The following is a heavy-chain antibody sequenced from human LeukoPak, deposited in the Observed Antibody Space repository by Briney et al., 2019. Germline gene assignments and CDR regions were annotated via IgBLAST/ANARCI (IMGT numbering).Heavy chain of an antibody. Sequence: SVKVSCKAQGGAFNSYAITWLRQAPGQGPEWMGGTVPVFSRTDYAQKFQGRVTITTDESTNPTYMELSSLTTDDTGIYCCAETVAARPDFLGHLFGPWGQGTLVTVSS. D-gene: IGHD6-6*01. J-gene: IGHJ5*02. CDR1: GGAFNSYA. V-gene: IGHV1-69*05. CDR2: TVPVFSRT. CDR3: AETVAARPDFLGHLFGP.